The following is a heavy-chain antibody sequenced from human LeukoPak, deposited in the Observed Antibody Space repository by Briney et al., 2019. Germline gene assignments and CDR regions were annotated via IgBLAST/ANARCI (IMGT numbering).Heavy chain of an antibody. Sequence: SETLSLTCTISGGSITDYYWNWIRQSAGKGLEWIGRKSVSGHTNYRSSLESRVTMSVDTSKNQFSLRLTSVTAADTAVYYCARDHSGSSWLLDYWGQGTLVTVSS. V-gene: IGHV4-4*07. CDR1: GGSITDYY. CDR2: KSVSGHT. D-gene: IGHD6-13*01. J-gene: IGHJ4*02. CDR3: ARDHSGSSWLLDY.